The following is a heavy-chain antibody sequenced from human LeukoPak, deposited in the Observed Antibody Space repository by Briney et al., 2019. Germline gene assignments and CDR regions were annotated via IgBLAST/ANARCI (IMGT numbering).Heavy chain of an antibody. Sequence: SETLSLTCSVSGGSISSHYWSWIRQPPGKGLEWIGSIYHSGSTYYNPSLKSRVTISVDTSKNQFSLKLSSVTAADTAVYYCARADYGDPYYFDYWGQGTLVTVSS. D-gene: IGHD4-17*01. J-gene: IGHJ4*02. CDR2: IYHSGST. CDR1: GGSISSHY. CDR3: ARADYGDPYYFDY. V-gene: IGHV4-38-2*02.